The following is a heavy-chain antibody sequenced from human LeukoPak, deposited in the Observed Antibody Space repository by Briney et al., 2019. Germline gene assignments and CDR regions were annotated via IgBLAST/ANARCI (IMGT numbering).Heavy chain of an antibody. Sequence: PSETLSLTCIVSGGSMSGYYWSWIRQPTGKGLEWIGHMDTSGHTNYNSSLMSRVTMSVDTSKNQFSLRLTSVTAADTAVYYCARHWSHSVAQFGRSYWFDPWGQGTLVTVSS. D-gene: IGHD2-15*01. V-gene: IGHV4-4*07. CDR3: ARHWSHSVAQFGRSYWFDP. CDR2: MDTSGHT. CDR1: GGSMSGYY. J-gene: IGHJ5*02.